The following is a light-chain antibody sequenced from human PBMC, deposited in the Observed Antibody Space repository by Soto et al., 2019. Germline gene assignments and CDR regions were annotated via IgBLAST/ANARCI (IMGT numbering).Light chain of an antibody. Sequence: DIVMTQSPDSLAVSLGERATINCKSSHILIYRPNSESYLSWYQQKPGQPPKLLISWASTRQAGVPDRFSGSGSGTDFTLTISSLQAEDVAVYYCLQYYTTPYTFGQGTKLEIK. V-gene: IGKV4-1*01. J-gene: IGKJ2*01. CDR3: LQYYTTPYT. CDR1: HILIYRPNSESY. CDR2: WAS.